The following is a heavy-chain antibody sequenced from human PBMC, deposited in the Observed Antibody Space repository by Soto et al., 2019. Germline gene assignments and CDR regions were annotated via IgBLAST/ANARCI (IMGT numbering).Heavy chain of an antibody. Sequence: QVQLVQSGAEVKKPGASVKVSCKASGYTLTNYYMHWVRQAPGQGLEWMGIFNPSGTSTTYAQKFQGRVTMTRDTSTSTVYMELNSLRSDDTAVYYCARALPRSSGYSYGALDYGGQGTLVTVSS. D-gene: IGHD5-18*01. CDR1: GYTLTNYY. J-gene: IGHJ4*02. CDR3: ARALPRSSGYSYGALDY. CDR2: FNPSGTST. V-gene: IGHV1-46*01.